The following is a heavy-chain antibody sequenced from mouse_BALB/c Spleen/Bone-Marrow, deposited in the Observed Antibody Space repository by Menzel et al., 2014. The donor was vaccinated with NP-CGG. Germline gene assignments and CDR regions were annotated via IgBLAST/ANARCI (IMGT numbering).Heavy chain of an antibody. J-gene: IGHJ2*01. CDR2: FNPYNDGS. Sequence: VQLQQSGPELVKPGASVKMSCKASGYTFTSSVMHWVKQKPGQGLEWTGYFNPYNDGSKYNERSKGKATLTSDKSSSTAYMELSSLTSEDSAVYYCAKGGNYRYDFDCWGQGTTLTVSS. V-gene: IGHV1-14*01. D-gene: IGHD2-14*01. CDR3: AKGGNYRYDFDC. CDR1: GYTFTSSV.